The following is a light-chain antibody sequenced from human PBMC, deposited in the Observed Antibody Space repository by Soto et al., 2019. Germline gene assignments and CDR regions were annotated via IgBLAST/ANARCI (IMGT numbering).Light chain of an antibody. J-gene: IGKJ2*01. Sequence: EIVLTRSPGTLSLSPGERATLSCRASQSVSSSSLAWYQQKPGQAPRLLIYGASSRATGISDRVSGSGSGTDFSLPISRLEPEDFAVYYCLHYDNSPLYTFGQGTKLEIK. CDR2: GAS. V-gene: IGKV3-20*01. CDR1: QSVSSSS. CDR3: LHYDNSPLYT.